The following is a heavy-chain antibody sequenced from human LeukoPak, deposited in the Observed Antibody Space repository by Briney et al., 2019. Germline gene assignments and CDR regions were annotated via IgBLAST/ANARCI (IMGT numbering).Heavy chain of an antibody. J-gene: IGHJ6*02. CDR2: IIPIFGTA. CDR1: GGTFSSYA. V-gene: IGHV1-69*13. D-gene: IGHD3-9*01. Sequence: SVKVSCKASGGTFSSYAISWVRQAPGQGLEWMGGIIPIFGTANYAQKFQGRVTITADESTSTAYMELSILRSEDTAVYYCARGHYDILTGYYNARNPNYYYYGMDVWGQGTTVTVSS. CDR3: ARGHYDILTGYYNARNPNYYYYGMDV.